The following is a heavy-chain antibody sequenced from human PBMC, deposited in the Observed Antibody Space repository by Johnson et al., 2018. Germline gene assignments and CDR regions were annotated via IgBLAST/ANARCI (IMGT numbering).Heavy chain of an antibody. CDR2: ISSSSSYI. CDR3: ARDREYYYDFNAFDI. Sequence: EVQLVESGGGLVKPGGSLRLSCAASGFTFSSYSMNWVRQAPGKGLEWVSSISSSSSYIYYADSVKGRFTITRDNAKNSLDLQMNSLRAEDTAVYYCARDREYYYDFNAFDIWGQGTMVTVSS. J-gene: IGHJ3*02. V-gene: IGHV3-21*01. D-gene: IGHD3-22*01. CDR1: GFTFSSYS.